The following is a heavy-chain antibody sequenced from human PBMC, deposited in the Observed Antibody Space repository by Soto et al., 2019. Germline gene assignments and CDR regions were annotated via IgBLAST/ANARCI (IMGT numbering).Heavy chain of an antibody. CDR2: IKSKTDGGTT. V-gene: IGHV3-15*01. Sequence: TGGSLRLSCAASGFTFSNAWMSWVRQAPGKGLEWVGRIKSKTDGGTTDYAAPVKGRFTISRDDSKNTLYLQMNSLKTEDTAVYYCTTEEYSSSSGYYWGQGTLVTVS. CDR3: TTEEYSSSSGYY. J-gene: IGHJ4*02. D-gene: IGHD6-6*01. CDR1: GFTFSNAW.